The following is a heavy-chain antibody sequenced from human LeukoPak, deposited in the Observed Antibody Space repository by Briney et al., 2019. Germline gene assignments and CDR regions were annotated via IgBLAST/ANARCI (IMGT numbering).Heavy chain of an antibody. V-gene: IGHV3-23*01. CDR1: GFTFSSYA. Sequence: GGSLRLSCAASGFTFSSYAMSWARQAPGKGLEGVSGISGNGGGTYYTDSVKGRFTISRDNAKNSLYLQMNSLRDEDTAVYYCARDRGGYEFFDSWGQGILVTVSS. D-gene: IGHD5-12*01. CDR3: ARDRGGYEFFDS. J-gene: IGHJ4*02. CDR2: ISGNGGGT.